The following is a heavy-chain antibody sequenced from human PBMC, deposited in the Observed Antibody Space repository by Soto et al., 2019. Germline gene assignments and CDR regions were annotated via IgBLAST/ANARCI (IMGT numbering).Heavy chain of an antibody. J-gene: IGHJ3*01. D-gene: IGHD3-10*01. CDR1: GFNCGDSA. V-gene: IGHV3-49*04. Sequence: GALKSSCNGSGFNCGDSARSRVRQAPGQGLEWVGFIRSKTSGGTEEYAASVKGRFTISRDGSKSIAYLQMNSLETEDTAVYYCTRDQPITPWGQGTMVTVSS. CDR2: IRSKTSGGTE. CDR3: TRDQPITP.